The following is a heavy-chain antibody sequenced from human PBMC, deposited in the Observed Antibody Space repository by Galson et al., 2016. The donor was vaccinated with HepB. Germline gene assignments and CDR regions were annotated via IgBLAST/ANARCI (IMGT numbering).Heavy chain of an antibody. J-gene: IGHJ6*02. Sequence: QSGAEVKKPGESLRISCKSFGYTFTNYWIAWVRQMSGKGLEWMGIIYPGDSDVKYSPAFHGQVTMSADPSTNTAYLQWSSVQASDTAIYYCARRFGIMMTVMRYFTGLDVWGQGTSVIVS. CDR3: ARRFGIMMTVMRYFTGLDV. CDR1: GYTFTNYW. CDR2: IYPGDSDV. V-gene: IGHV5-51*01. D-gene: IGHD3-3*01.